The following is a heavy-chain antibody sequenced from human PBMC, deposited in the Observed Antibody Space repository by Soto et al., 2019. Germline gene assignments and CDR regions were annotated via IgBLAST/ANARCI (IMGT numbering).Heavy chain of an antibody. D-gene: IGHD3-16*02. Sequence: PGGSLRLSCTASGFTFSSFGMAWVRQAPGKGLEWVSAISGSGDSSYYADSVKDRFTISRDNPTNTLYLQMNNLRAEDTAVYYCAKDRYSAYYFDYWGQGTLVTVSS. CDR3: AKDRYSAYYFDY. J-gene: IGHJ4*02. CDR2: ISGSGDSS. V-gene: IGHV3-23*01. CDR1: GFTFSSFG.